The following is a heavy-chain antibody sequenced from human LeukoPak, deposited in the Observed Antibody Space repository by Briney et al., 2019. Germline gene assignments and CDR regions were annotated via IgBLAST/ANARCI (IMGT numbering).Heavy chain of an antibody. CDR3: AKAPRPWVGGATGSRYYFDY. CDR1: GFTFSSYA. CDR2: ISYDGSNK. Sequence: PGGSLRLSCAASGFTFSSYAMSWVRQAPGKGLEWVAVISYDGSNKYYADSVKGRFTISRDNSKNTLYLQMNSLRAEDTAVYYCAKAPRPWVGGATGSRYYFDYWGQGTLVTVSS. J-gene: IGHJ4*02. D-gene: IGHD1-26*01. V-gene: IGHV3-30*18.